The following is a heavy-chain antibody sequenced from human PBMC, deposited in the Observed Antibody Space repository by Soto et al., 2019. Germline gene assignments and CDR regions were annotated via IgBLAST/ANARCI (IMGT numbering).Heavy chain of an antibody. V-gene: IGHV4-39*01. CDR3: ARHKEGAVAGTEWFDP. Sequence: SDTLSLTCTVYGGSISSIFYYWGWIRQPPGKGLEWIGSIYYTGSTYYNPSLKSRVTISVDTSKNQFSLKLSSVTAADTAVYYCARHKEGAVAGTEWFDPWGQGTLVTVSS. CDR2: IYYTGST. J-gene: IGHJ5*02. CDR1: GGSISSIFYY. D-gene: IGHD6-19*01.